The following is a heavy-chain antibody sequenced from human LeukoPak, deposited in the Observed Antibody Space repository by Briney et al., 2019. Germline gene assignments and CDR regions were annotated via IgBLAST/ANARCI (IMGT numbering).Heavy chain of an antibody. D-gene: IGHD3-3*01. V-gene: IGHV3-7*05. J-gene: IGHJ4*02. CDR2: IKSDGSEM. CDR1: GFTFSNYW. Sequence: GGSLRLSCTASGFTFSNYWMSWVRQAPGKGLEWVANIKSDGSEMYYVDSVKGRFSISRDDAKNSLYLQMNSLRAEDTAVYYCVRDYDFWSGYFDYWGQGTLVTASP. CDR3: VRDYDFWSGYFDY.